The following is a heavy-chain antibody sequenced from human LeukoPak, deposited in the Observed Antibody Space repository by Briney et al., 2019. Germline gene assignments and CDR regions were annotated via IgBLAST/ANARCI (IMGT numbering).Heavy chain of an antibody. CDR3: AKWKYSNSGIDDY. V-gene: IGHV3-23*01. CDR2: ISGSGDNT. Sequence: GGSLRLSCAASGFTFSSYGMSWVRQAPGKGLEWVSVISGSGDNTYYADSVKGRFTISRDNSKNMLYLQMNSLRAEDTAVYYCAKWKYSNSGIDDYWGQGTLVTVSS. CDR1: GFTFSSYG. D-gene: IGHD6-6*01. J-gene: IGHJ4*02.